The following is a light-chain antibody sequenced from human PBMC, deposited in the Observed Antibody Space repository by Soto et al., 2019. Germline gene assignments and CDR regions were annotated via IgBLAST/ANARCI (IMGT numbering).Light chain of an antibody. CDR2: EVS. J-gene: IGLJ1*01. Sequence: QSALTQPPSASGSPGQSVTISCTGTSSDVGGYNYVSWYQQHPGKAPKIVIYEVSKRPSGVPDRFSGSKSGNTASLTVSGLQAEDEADYYCSSYAGSDNWGVFGTGTKVTVL. V-gene: IGLV2-8*01. CDR3: SSYAGSDNWGV. CDR1: SSDVGGYNY.